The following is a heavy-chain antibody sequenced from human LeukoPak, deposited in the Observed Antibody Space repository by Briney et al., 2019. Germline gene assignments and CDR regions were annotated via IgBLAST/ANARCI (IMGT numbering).Heavy chain of an antibody. J-gene: IGHJ6*03. CDR1: GYTFTGYY. Sequence: GASVKVSCKASGYTFTGYYMHWVRQAPGQGLEWMGWINPNSGGTNYAQKFQGRVTMTRNTSISTAYMELSRLRSDDTAVYYCARDRRIGYYDSSSYYYYYYMDVWGKGTTVTVSS. D-gene: IGHD3-22*01. CDR2: INPNSGGT. V-gene: IGHV1-2*02. CDR3: ARDRRIGYYDSSSYYYYYYMDV.